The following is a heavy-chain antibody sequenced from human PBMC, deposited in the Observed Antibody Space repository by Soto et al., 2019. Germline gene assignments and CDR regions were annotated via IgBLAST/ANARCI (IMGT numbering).Heavy chain of an antibody. J-gene: IGHJ6*03. V-gene: IGHV5-51*01. CDR2: INPADSHT. D-gene: IGHD5-18*01. CDR3: ERPHVETGGPKDEGNQALEV. Sequence: GESLKISCKGSGYTFTNYWIVWVRQMPGKGLEWLGIINPADSHTRYSPSFQGQVTVSVDKSIKTAYLQWSSLRASDSAMYYCERPHVETGGPKDEGNQALEVWGKRTNGTV. CDR1: GYTFTNYW.